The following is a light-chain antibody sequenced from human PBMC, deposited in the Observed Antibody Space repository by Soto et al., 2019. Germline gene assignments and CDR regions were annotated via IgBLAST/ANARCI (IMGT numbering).Light chain of an antibody. V-gene: IGKV1-5*01. CDR1: ENGNTW. Sequence: EIQMTQSPSTLSASVGDRVTITCRASENGNTWLAWYQQKPGKAPTLVSYDASRLEGGVPSRFSGSGSGTDVTLTINSLQPDDCVTYYCQQYKTYPLTFGQGTKVEI. CDR3: QQYKTYPLT. J-gene: IGKJ1*01. CDR2: DAS.